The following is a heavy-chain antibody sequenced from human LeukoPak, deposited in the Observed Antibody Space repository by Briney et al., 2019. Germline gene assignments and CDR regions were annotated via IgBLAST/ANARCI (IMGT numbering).Heavy chain of an antibody. V-gene: IGHV3-30*02. CDR2: IRCDGSNK. J-gene: IGHJ4*02. CDR1: GFTFSSYG. CDR3: AKEPLDY. Sequence: GGSLRLSCAASGFTFSSYGMHWVRQAPGKGLEWVAFIRCDGSNKYYADSVKGRFTISRDNSKNTLYLQMNSLRAEDTAVYYCAKEPLDYWGQGTLVTVSS.